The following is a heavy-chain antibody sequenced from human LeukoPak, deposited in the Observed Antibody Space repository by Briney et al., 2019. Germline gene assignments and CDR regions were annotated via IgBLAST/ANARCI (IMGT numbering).Heavy chain of an antibody. D-gene: IGHD2-21*02. CDR3: AKAPIVVVTANDYYFDY. J-gene: IGHJ4*02. V-gene: IGHV3-23*01. CDR1: GFTFSSYA. Sequence: GGSLRLSCAASGFTFSSYAMSWVRQAPGKGLEWVSAISGSGGSTYYADSVKGRFTISRDNSKNTLYLQMNSLRAEDTAVYYCAKAPIVVVTANDYYFDYWGQGTLVTVSS. CDR2: ISGSGGST.